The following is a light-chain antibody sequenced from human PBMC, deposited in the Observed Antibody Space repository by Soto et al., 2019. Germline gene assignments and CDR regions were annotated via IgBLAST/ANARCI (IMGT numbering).Light chain of an antibody. CDR2: KNN. Sequence: QAEVTQPPSASGTPGQRVTISCSGSSSNIGNNDVYWYQQFPGTAPKLVVYKNNQRPSGVPDRFSGSKSGTSASLAISGLRSEDEADYYCAAWDDSLGEVFGTGTKLTVL. V-gene: IGLV1-47*01. CDR1: SSNIGNND. CDR3: AAWDDSLGEV. J-gene: IGLJ1*01.